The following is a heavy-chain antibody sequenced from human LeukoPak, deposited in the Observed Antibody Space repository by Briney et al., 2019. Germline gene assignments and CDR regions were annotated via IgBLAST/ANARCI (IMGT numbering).Heavy chain of an antibody. V-gene: IGHV3-53*01. CDR2: IYSGGST. CDR3: ARDIGGASFDC. D-gene: IGHD1-26*01. Sequence: AGGSLRLSCAASGFTFSTYNMNWVRQAPGKGLEWVSVIYSGGSTYYADSVKGRFTISRDNSKNTLYLQMNSLRAEDTAVYYCARDIGGASFDCWGQGTLVTVSS. CDR1: GFTFSTYN. J-gene: IGHJ4*02.